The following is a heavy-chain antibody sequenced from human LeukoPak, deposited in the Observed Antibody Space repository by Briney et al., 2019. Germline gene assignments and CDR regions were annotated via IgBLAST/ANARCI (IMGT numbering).Heavy chain of an antibody. CDR1: GHSISSSNW. V-gene: IGHV4-4*02. CDR3: ARTNPDYYGSGSYPLDY. D-gene: IGHD3-10*01. CDR2: NYHSGST. J-gene: IGHJ4*02. Sequence: PSGTLSLTCAVSGHSISSSNWWSWVRQPPGKGLEWIGENYHSGSTNYNPSLKSRVTISVDKSKNQFSLKLSSVTAADTAVYYCARTNPDYYGSGSYPLDYWGQGTLVTVSS.